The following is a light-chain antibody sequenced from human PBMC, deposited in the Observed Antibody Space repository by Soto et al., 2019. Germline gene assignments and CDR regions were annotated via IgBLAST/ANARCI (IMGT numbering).Light chain of an antibody. CDR1: SSDIGGYNY. CDR2: EVN. Sequence: QSALTQPPSASGSFGQSVTISCSGASSDIGGYNYVAWYQQHPGKAPKLIIYEVNKRPSGVPDRFSGSKSGNTASLTVSGLQAEDEADYSCSSYAGGNNLLFGGGTKVTVL. J-gene: IGLJ2*01. CDR3: SSYAGGNNLL. V-gene: IGLV2-8*01.